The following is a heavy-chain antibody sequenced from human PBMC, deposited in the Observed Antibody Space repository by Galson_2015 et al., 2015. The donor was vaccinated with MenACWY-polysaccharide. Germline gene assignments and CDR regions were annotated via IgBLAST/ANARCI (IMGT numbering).Heavy chain of an antibody. CDR2: ISSSSRTI. V-gene: IGHV3-48*02. J-gene: IGHJ4*02. Sequence: SLRICCEASGVTFSTYSMTWVRQAPGKGLEWVSYISSSSRTIYYADSVKGRFTISSDNAKSSLYLQMNSLRNEDTAVYYCARDSGIAGADDYWGQGTLVTVSS. D-gene: IGHD6-13*01. CDR1: GVTFSTYS. CDR3: ARDSGIAGADDY.